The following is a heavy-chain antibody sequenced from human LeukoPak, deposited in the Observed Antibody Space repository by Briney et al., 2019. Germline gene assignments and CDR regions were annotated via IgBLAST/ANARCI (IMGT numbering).Heavy chain of an antibody. V-gene: IGHV3-33*01. CDR1: GFTFSSYG. D-gene: IGHD3-22*01. J-gene: IGHJ5*02. Sequence: GGSLRLSCAASGFTFSSYGMHWVRQAPGKGLEWVAVIWYDGSNKYYADSVKGRFTISRDNSKNTLYLQMNSLRAEDTAVYYCARGVISSGYPLFDPWGQGTLVTVSS. CDR3: ARGVISSGYPLFDP. CDR2: IWYDGSNK.